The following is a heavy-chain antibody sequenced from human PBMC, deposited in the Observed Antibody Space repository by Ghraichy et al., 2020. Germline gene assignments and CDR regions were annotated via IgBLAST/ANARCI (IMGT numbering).Heavy chain of an antibody. CDR2: MNPNSGNT. CDR3: ARGPESCRSLSCPYFFDY. V-gene: IGHV1-8*01. J-gene: IGHJ4*02. CDR1: GYTFASYD. D-gene: IGHD2-2*01. Sequence: ASVKVSCKASGYTFASYDINWVRQATGQGLEWMGWMNPNSGNTGYAQKIQGRVTMTRNSSTSTAYIELSSLRSEDTAVYYCARGPESCRSLSCPYFFDYWGQGTLVTVSS.